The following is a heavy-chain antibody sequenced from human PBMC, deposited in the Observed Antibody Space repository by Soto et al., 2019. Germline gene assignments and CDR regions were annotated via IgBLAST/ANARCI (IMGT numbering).Heavy chain of an antibody. Sequence: GGSLRLSCAASGFPFSNYWMHWVRQAPGKGLVWVSGISVTAGVTYSADSVKGRFTISRDNSKNTLYLQMNSLRGEDTAVYYCAKGGRRSSTGFDYWGLGTLVTVSS. CDR2: ISVTAGVT. CDR3: AKGGRRSSTGFDY. CDR1: GFPFSNYW. V-gene: IGHV3-23*01. D-gene: IGHD3-16*01. J-gene: IGHJ4*02.